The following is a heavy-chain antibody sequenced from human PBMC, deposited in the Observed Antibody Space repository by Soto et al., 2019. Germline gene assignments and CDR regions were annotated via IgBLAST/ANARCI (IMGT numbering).Heavy chain of an antibody. CDR3: ARGAWTWRLAPQGPFDN. CDR1: GFTFSAFW. Sequence: EVQLVESGGGLVQPGGSLRLSCAASGFTFSAFWMSWVRQAPGKGLECVANIKFDGSEKYYVDSVKGRFSISRDNAKNSLFLQMNSLRAEDTAVYYWARGAWTWRLAPQGPFDNWGQGTPLTVYS. V-gene: IGHV3-7*01. D-gene: IGHD6-25*01. CDR2: IKFDGSEK. J-gene: IGHJ4*02.